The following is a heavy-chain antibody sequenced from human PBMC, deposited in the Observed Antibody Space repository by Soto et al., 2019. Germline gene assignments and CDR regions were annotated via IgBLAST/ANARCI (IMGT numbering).Heavy chain of an antibody. CDR2: SSAYNGDT. D-gene: IGHD2-2*01. Sequence: QVQLVQSGGEVKKPGASVKVSCKASGYTFADSGISWVRQAPGQGLAWLGWSSAYNGDTEYAQKFQGRVTMTTDTSTSTAYMELRSLTSDDTAVYYCARVRAAAFGPFDFCGQWTLVTVSS. CDR1: GYTFADSG. CDR3: ARVRAAAFGPFDF. V-gene: IGHV1-18*01. J-gene: IGHJ4*02.